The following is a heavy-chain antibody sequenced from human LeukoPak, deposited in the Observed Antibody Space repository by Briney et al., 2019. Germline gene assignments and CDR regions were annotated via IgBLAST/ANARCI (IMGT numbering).Heavy chain of an antibody. CDR2: IWYDGINK. V-gene: IGHV3-33*01. Sequence: GGSLRLSCATSGFTFSNYAMHWVRQAPGKGLEWVAVIWYDGINKYYADSVKGRFTISRDNSKNTLSVQINSLRVEDTAVYYCARGAMTERTFDIWGQGTKVTVSS. CDR1: GFTFSNYA. J-gene: IGHJ3*02. D-gene: IGHD2-2*01. CDR3: ARGAMTERTFDI.